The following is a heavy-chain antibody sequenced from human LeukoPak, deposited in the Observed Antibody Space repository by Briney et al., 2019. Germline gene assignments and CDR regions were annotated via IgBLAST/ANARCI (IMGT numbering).Heavy chain of an antibody. J-gene: IGHJ6*03. CDR1: GFTFSSYG. CDR3: AKDREQLTPYYYYYMDV. CDR2: IWYDGSNK. Sequence: GGSLRLSCAASGFTFSSYGMHWVRQAPGKGLEWVAVIWYDGSNKYYADSVKGRFTISRDNSKNTLYLQVNSLRAEDAAVYYCAKDREQLTPYYYYYMDVWGKGTTVTVSS. V-gene: IGHV3-33*06. D-gene: IGHD6-6*01.